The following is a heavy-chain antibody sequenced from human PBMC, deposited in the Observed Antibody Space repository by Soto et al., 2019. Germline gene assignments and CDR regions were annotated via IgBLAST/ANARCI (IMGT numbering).Heavy chain of an antibody. CDR1: GFSLTTDAVG. V-gene: IGHV2-5*02. D-gene: IGHD1-1*01. Sequence: QITLKESGPTLVKPTQTLTLTCTFSGFSLTTDAVGVGWIRQPPGKALEWLALIYWDDDKRYSPALKSRLTITKDASRNQVALTLTNIYPADTATYYCAHVYWVAAGIRYYFDYWGQGTLVTVSS. CDR2: IYWDDDK. J-gene: IGHJ4*02. CDR3: AHVYWVAAGIRYYFDY.